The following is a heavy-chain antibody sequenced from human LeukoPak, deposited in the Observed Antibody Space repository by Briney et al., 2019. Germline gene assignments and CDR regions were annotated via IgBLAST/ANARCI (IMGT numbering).Heavy chain of an antibody. D-gene: IGHD6-6*01. J-gene: IGHJ4*02. V-gene: IGHV4-59*11. CDR3: ARGIEASYFDY. CDR1: GGSISSHY. Sequence: SETLSLTSTVSGGSISSHYWSWIRQPPGKGLEWIGYIYYSGSTNYNPSLKSRVTISVDTSKNQFSLKLSSVTAADTAVYYCARGIEASYFDYWGQGTLVTVSS. CDR2: IYYSGST.